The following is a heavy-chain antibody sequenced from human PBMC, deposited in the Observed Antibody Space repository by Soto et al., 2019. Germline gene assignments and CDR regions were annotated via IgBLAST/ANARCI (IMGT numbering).Heavy chain of an antibody. Sequence: SETLSLTCTVSGDSIRNYYWSWIRQPPGKGLEWIGSFYYGGSTNYNPSLKSRVTISVDTSKNQLSLKLTSVSAADTAVYYCARQPPDTAAFDIWGQGTMVTVSS. CDR3: ARQPPDTAAFDI. CDR1: GDSIRNYY. D-gene: IGHD5-18*01. CDR2: FYYGGST. J-gene: IGHJ3*02. V-gene: IGHV4-59*08.